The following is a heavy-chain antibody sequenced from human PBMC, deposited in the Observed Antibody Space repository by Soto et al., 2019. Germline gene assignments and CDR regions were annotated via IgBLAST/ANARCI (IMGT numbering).Heavy chain of an antibody. J-gene: IGHJ6*02. CDR3: AADRRGLRRGGMDV. CDR2: IVVGSGNT. V-gene: IGHV1-58*01. D-gene: IGHD3-16*01. CDR1: GFTFTSSA. Sequence: SVKVSCKASGFTFTSSAVQWVRQARGQRLEWIGWIVVGSGNTNYAQKFQERVTITRDMSTSTAYMELSSLRSEDTAVYYCAADRRGLRRGGMDVWGQGTTVTVSS.